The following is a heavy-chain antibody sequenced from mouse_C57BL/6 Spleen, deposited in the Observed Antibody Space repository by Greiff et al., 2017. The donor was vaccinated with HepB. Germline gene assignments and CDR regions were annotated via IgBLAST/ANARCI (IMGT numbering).Heavy chain of an antibody. J-gene: IGHJ2*01. D-gene: IGHD4-1*01. CDR2: IYPGSGST. CDR1: GYPFTSYW. Sequence: VQLQQSGAELVKPGASVKMSCKASGYPFTSYWITWVKQRPGQGLEWIGDIYPGSGSTNYNEKFKSKATLTVDTSSSTAYMQLSSLTSEDSAVYYCARDGLGRAFDYWVQGTTLTVAS. CDR3: ARDGLGRAFDY. V-gene: IGHV1-55*01.